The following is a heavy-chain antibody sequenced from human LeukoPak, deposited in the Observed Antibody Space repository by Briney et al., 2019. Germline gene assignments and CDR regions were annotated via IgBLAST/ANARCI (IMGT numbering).Heavy chain of an antibody. J-gene: IGHJ4*02. CDR3: ARDLIVGATISQFDY. CDR2: IYTSGST. D-gene: IGHD1-26*01. V-gene: IGHV4-4*07. CDR1: GGSISSYY. Sequence: SETLSLTCTVSGGSISSYYWSWIRQPAGKGLEWIGRIYTSGSTNYNPSLKSRVTMSVDTSKNQFSLKLSSVTAADTAVYYCARDLIVGATISQFDYWGQGTLVTVSS.